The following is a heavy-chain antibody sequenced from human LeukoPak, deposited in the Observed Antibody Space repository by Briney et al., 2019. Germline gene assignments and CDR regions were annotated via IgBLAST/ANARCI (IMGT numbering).Heavy chain of an antibody. CDR1: GFTFSSYD. CDR3: ARGDPTGAIDY. CDR2: IGTAGDP. D-gene: IGHD4/OR15-4a*01. V-gene: IGHV3-13*05. J-gene: IGHJ4*02. Sequence: GGSLRLSCAASGFTFSSYDMHWVRQATGKGLEWVSAIGTAGDPYYPGSVKGRFTISREDAKNSLYPQMNSLRAGDTAVYYCARGDPTGAIDYWGQGTLVTVSS.